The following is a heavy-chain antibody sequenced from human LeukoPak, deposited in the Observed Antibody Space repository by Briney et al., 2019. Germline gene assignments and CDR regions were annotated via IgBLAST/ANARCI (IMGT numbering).Heavy chain of an antibody. J-gene: IGHJ4*02. CDR2: IIPIFGTA. Sequence: SVKVSCKASGGTFSSYAISGVRQAPGQGLEWMGGIIPIFGTANYAQKFQGRVTITTDEPTSTAYMELSSLRSEDTAVYYCARDKDYYDSSGYYSFDYWGQGTLVTVSS. V-gene: IGHV1-69*05. D-gene: IGHD3-22*01. CDR3: ARDKDYYDSSGYYSFDY. CDR1: GGTFSSYA.